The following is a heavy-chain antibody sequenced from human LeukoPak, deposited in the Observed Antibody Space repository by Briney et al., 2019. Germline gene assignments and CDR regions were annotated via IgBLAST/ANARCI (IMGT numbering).Heavy chain of an antibody. D-gene: IGHD3-16*02. J-gene: IGHJ4*02. V-gene: IGHV3-53*04. CDR2: IYSGGST. CDR3: ARLSDDRFDY. Sequence: GGSLRLSCVASGFTFNSYAMSWVRQAPGKGLEWVSVIYSGGSTYYADSVKGRFTISRHNSKNTLYLQMNSLRAEDTAVYYCARLSDDRFDYWGQGTLVTVSS. CDR1: GFTFNSYA.